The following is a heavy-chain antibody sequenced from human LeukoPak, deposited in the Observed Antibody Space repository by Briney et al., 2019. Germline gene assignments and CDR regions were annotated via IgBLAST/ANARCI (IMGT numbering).Heavy chain of an antibody. J-gene: IGHJ3*02. V-gene: IGHV3-23*01. CDR2: ISGSGGST. Sequence: GGSLRLSCVASGFTFSSYAMSWVRQAPGKGLEWVSGISGSGGSTYYADSVKGRFTISRDNSKNTLHLQMNSLRAEDTAVYYCARGHYYGSSGYYHDSFDIWGQGTMVTVSS. D-gene: IGHD3-22*01. CDR3: ARGHYYGSSGYYHDSFDI. CDR1: GFTFSSYA.